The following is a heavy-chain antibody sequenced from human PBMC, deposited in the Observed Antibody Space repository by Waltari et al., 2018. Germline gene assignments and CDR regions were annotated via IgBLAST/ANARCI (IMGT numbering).Heavy chain of an antibody. D-gene: IGHD2-21*02. CDR3: ARGPAILVVTAVYYFDY. J-gene: IGHJ4*02. CDR2: INHSGST. V-gene: IGHV4-34*01. Sequence: QVQLQQWGAGLLKPSETLSLTCAVYGGSFSGYYWSWIRQPPGKGLEWIGEINHSGSTNSNPYLKIRVPIAVYTSKNQFSLKLSSVTAADTAVYYCARGPAILVVTAVYYFDYWGQGTLVTVSS. CDR1: GGSFSGYY.